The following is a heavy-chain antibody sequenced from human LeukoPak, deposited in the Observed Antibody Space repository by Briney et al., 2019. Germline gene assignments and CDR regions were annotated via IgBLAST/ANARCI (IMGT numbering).Heavy chain of an antibody. CDR3: ASSGSDAFDI. CDR1: GVSFSGYY. CDR2: INHSGST. V-gene: IGHV4-34*01. J-gene: IGHJ3*02. D-gene: IGHD2-15*01. Sequence: SETLSLTCAVYGVSFSGYYWSWIRQPPGKGLEWIGEINHSGSTNYNPSLKSRVTISVDTSKNQFSLKLSSVTAADTAVYYCASSGSDAFDIWGQGTMVTVSS.